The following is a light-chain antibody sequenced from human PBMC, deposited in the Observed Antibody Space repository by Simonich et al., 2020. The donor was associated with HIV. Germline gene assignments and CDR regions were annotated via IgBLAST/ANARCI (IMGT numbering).Light chain of an antibody. J-gene: IGKJ4*01. V-gene: IGKV2-30*02. CDR3: MQALQTPLT. CDR2: RGS. CDR1: QSLVHSDGNTY. Sequence: DIVMTQSPLSLPVTLGQPASISCRSSQSLVHSDGNTYLSWFQQRPGQSPRRLIYRGSNRDSGVPDRFSGSGSGTDFTLKISRVEAEDVGVYYCMQALQTPLTFGGGTKVEIK.